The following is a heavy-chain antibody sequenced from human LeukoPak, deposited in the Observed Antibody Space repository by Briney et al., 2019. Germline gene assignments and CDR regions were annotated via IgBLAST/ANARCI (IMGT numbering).Heavy chain of an antibody. J-gene: IGHJ4*02. CDR3: ATLNTSRWYFDY. CDR2: ISYNGRT. Sequence: PSETLSLTCTVSGGSISSSSYYWGWIRQPPGKGLEWLGTISYNGRTNYYPSLRSRLSISVGTYKNNFFLQLMTVTGAEAAVYYCATLNTSRWYFDYWGQGTLVTVSS. V-gene: IGHV4-39*02. D-gene: IGHD2-2*01. CDR1: GGSISSSSYY.